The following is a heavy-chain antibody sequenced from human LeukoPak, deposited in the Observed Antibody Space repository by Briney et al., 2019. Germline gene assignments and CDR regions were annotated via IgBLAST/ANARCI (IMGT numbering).Heavy chain of an antibody. J-gene: IGHJ5*02. CDR2: IYHSGST. CDR3: ARDGPIHFWFDP. Sequence: PSETLSLTCAVSGGSLSSSNWWSWVRPPPGKGLEWIGEIYHSGSTNYNPSLKSRVTISVDKSKNQFSLKLSSVTAADTAVYYCARDGPIHFWFDPWGQGTLVTVSS. D-gene: IGHD2-2*02. V-gene: IGHV4-4*02. CDR1: GGSLSSSNW.